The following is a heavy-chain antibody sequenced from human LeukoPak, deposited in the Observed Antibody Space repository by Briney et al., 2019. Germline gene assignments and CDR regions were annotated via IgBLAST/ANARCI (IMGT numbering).Heavy chain of an antibody. CDR1: GFTFSSYA. CDR3: VRPPYSGSSQPDFDA. CDR2: SRDKAKSYST. Sequence: GGSLRLSCAASGFTFSSYAMSWVRQAPGKGLEWVGRSRDKAKSYSTDYAASVKGRFTISRDDSKSSLYLQMNFLKSEDTAMYYCVRPPYSGSSQPDFDAWGQGTLVTVSS. D-gene: IGHD1-26*01. J-gene: IGHJ3*01. V-gene: IGHV3-72*01.